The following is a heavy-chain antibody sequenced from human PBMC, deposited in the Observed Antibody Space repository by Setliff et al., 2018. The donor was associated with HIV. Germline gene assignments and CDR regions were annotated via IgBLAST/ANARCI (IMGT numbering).Heavy chain of an antibody. J-gene: IGHJ4*02. CDR2: INQDGSEK. CDR1: GFTFSSHW. CDR3: ARGQTSVTLQFDH. D-gene: IGHD4-17*01. V-gene: IGHV3-7*01. Sequence: GGSLRLSCAASGFTFSSHWMVWVRQAPGKGLEWVANINQDGSEKNYVDSVKGRFTISRDNAKNSLFLQMNSLRAEDTAVYYCARGQTSVTLQFDHWGQGTLVTVSS.